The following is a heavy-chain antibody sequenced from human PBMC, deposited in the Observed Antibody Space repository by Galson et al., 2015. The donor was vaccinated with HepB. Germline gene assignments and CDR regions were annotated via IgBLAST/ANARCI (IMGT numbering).Heavy chain of an antibody. J-gene: IGHJ4*02. CDR1: GGTFSSYA. CDR3: ARGFRPEYQLLYFDY. CDR2: IIPIFGTA. V-gene: IGHV1-69*13. D-gene: IGHD2-2*01. Sequence: SVKVSCKASGGTFSSYAISWVRQAPGQGLEWMGGIIPIFGTANYAQKFQGRVTITADESTSTAYMELSSLRSEDTAVYYCARGFRPEYQLLYFDYWGQGTLVTVSS.